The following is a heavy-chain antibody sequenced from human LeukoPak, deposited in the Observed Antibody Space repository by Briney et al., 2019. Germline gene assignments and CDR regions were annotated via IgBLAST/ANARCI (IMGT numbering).Heavy chain of an antibody. V-gene: IGHV3-30*04. CDR1: GFTFSNYA. J-gene: IGHJ4*02. Sequence: PGRSLRLSCAASGFTFSNYAMHWVRQAPGKGLEWVAVISYDGSNKYYADSVKGRFTISRDNSKNTLYLQMNSLRAEDTAVYYCARDPERLWFGELSGGYYFDYWGQGTLVTVSS. CDR2: ISYDGSNK. CDR3: ARDPERLWFGELSGGYYFDY. D-gene: IGHD3-10*01.